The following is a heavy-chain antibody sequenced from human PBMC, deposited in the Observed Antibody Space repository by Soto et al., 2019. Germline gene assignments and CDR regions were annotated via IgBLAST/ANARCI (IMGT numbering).Heavy chain of an antibody. V-gene: IGHV3-33*01. J-gene: IGHJ4*02. Sequence: GGSLRLSCAASGFTFSSYGMHWVRQAPGKGLEWVAVIWYDGSNKYYADSVKGRFTISRDNSKNTLYLQMNSLRAEDTAVYYCARDSLGNEGYPQYWGQGTLVTVSS. CDR3: ARDSLGNEGYPQY. CDR1: GFTFSSYG. CDR2: IWYDGSNK. D-gene: IGHD3-16*01.